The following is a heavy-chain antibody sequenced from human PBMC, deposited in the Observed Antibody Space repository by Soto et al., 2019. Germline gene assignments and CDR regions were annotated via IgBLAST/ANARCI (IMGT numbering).Heavy chain of an antibody. V-gene: IGHV1-18*01. J-gene: IGHJ4*02. CDR3: ARGLSYGSGRKVPFDY. Sequence: ASVKVSCKTSGYTFTSYGISWVRQAPGQGLEWMGWISAYNGNTNYAQKLQGRVTMTTDTSTSTAYMELRGLRSDDTAVYYCARGLSYGSGRKVPFDYWGQGTLVTVSS. CDR2: ISAYNGNT. CDR1: GYTFTSYG. D-gene: IGHD3-10*01.